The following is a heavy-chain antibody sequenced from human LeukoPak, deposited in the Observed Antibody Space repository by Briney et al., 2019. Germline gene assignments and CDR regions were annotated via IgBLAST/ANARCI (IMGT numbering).Heavy chain of an antibody. D-gene: IGHD4-23*01. Sequence: WETLSLTCTVSGGSIRSDYWSWIRQPPGKGLEWIGYIHYSGSTNYNPSLKRRLTMSVDMSKNQFSLRLSSVTAPDTAVYYCARLARKTTVVPPDFDSWGQGTLVTVSS. V-gene: IGHV4-59*01. J-gene: IGHJ4*02. CDR2: IHYSGST. CDR1: GGSIRSDY. CDR3: ARLARKTTVVPPDFDS.